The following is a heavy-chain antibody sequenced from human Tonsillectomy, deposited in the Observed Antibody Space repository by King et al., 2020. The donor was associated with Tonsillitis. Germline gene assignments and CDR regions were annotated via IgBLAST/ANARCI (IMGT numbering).Heavy chain of an antibody. CDR1: GGFFSGFY. CDR2: INHSGNT. J-gene: IGHJ4*02. D-gene: IGHD6-19*01. Sequence: VQLPQWGAGLLKPSETLSLTCAVSGGFFSGFYWNLIRQPPGKGLEWIGEINHSGNTNYNPSLNSRLTISVDTSRNQFSLKLNSVTAADTAVYYCAGYTSARVVFFGYWGRGTLVTVSS. CDR3: AGYTSARVVFFGY. V-gene: IGHV4-34*01.